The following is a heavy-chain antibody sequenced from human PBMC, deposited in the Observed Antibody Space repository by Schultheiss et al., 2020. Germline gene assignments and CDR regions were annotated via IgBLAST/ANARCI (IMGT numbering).Heavy chain of an antibody. CDR3: ASIRKTPNDYYYYGMDV. D-gene: IGHD1-14*01. CDR2: INPNSGGT. J-gene: IGHJ6*02. V-gene: IGHV1-2*04. CDR1: GYTFTGYY. Sequence: VKVSCKASGYTFTGYYMHWVRQAPGQGLEWMGWINPNSGGTNYAQKFQGWVTMTRDTSISTAYMELSRLRSDDTAVYYCASIRKTPNDYYYYGMDVWGQGTTVTVSS.